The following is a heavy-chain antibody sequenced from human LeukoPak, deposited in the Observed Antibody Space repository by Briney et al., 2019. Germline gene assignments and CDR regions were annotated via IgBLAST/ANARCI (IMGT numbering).Heavy chain of an antibody. D-gene: IGHD6-19*01. J-gene: IGHJ4*02. Sequence: SETLSLTCTASGGSISSYYWSWIRQPPGKGLEWIGYIYYSGSTNYNPSLKSRVTISVDTSKNQFSLKLSSVTAADTAVYYCARDSVAGHLGYWGQGTLVTVSS. CDR1: GGSISSYY. CDR3: ARDSVAGHLGY. CDR2: IYYSGST. V-gene: IGHV4-59*01.